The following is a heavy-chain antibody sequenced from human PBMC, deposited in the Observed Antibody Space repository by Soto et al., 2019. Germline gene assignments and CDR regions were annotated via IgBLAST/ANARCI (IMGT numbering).Heavy chain of an antibody. CDR1: GFTFSSYS. J-gene: IGHJ4*02. Sequence: GGSLRLSCAASGFTFSSYSMNWVRQAPGKGLEWVSYISSSSSTIYYADSVKGRFTISRDNAKNSLYLQMNSLRAEDTAVYYCARHLGYIDYWGQGTLVTVSS. V-gene: IGHV3-48*01. CDR3: ARHLGYIDY. CDR2: ISSSSSTI. D-gene: IGHD2-2*02.